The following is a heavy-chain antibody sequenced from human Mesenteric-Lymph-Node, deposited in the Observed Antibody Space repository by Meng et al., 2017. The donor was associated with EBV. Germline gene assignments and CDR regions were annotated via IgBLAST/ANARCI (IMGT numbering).Heavy chain of an antibody. CDR1: GYTFTGYY. CDR3: SYVKNYYYGMDV. J-gene: IGHJ6*02. D-gene: IGHD3-16*01. Sequence: QVRRGHAGGGVKKPGASVKVSCKASGYTFTGYYMHWVRQAPGQGLEWMGRINPNSGGTNYAQKFQGRVTMTRDTSISTAYMELSRLRSDDTAVYYCSYVKNYYYGMDVWGQGTTVTVSS. V-gene: IGHV1-2*06. CDR2: INPNSGGT.